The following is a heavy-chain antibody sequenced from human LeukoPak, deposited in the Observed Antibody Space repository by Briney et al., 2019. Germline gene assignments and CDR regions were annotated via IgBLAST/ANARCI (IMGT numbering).Heavy chain of an antibody. CDR3: ARVSSPGGITIFGVVTDFDY. D-gene: IGHD3-3*01. Sequence: GASVKVSCKVSGYTLTELSMHWVRQAPGKGLEWMGGFDPEDGETIYAQKFQGRVTMTEDTSTDTAYMELSSLRSEDTAVYYCARVSSPGGITIFGVVTDFDYWGQGTLVTVSS. CDR1: GYTLTELS. CDR2: FDPEDGET. V-gene: IGHV1-24*01. J-gene: IGHJ4*02.